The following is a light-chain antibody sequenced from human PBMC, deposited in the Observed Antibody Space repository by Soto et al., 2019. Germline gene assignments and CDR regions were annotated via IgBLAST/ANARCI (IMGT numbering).Light chain of an antibody. J-gene: IGKJ5*01. CDR1: QSLLHSNGYNY. CDR2: LGS. V-gene: IGKV2-28*01. Sequence: DIVMPQSPLSLPVTPGEPASISCRSSQSLLHSNGYNYLDWYLQKPVQSPQLLIYLGSNLASGVPDSFSGIGSGTDFTLKISRVEAEYVGVYYCMHSLQTQSTFGQGTRREIK. CDR3: MHSLQTQST.